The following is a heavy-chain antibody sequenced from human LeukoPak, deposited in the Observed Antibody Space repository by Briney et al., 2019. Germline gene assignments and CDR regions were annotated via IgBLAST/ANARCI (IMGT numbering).Heavy chain of an antibody. D-gene: IGHD3-22*01. CDR2: IDWDDDK. CDR3: ARYYYDSSQLDY. V-gene: IGHV2-70*11. Sequence: SGPALVKPTQTLTLTCTFSGFSLSTSGMCVSWIRQPPGKALEWLARIDWDDDKYYSTSLKTRLTISKDTSKNQVVLTMTNMDPVDTATYYCARYYYDSSQLDYWGQGTLVTVSS. CDR1: GFSLSTSGMC. J-gene: IGHJ4*02.